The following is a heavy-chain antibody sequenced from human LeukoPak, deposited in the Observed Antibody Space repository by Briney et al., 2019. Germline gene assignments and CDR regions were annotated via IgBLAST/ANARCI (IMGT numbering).Heavy chain of an antibody. Sequence: GESLKISCKGSGYSFTSYWIGWVRQMPGKGLEWMGIIYPGDPDTRYSPSFQGQVTISADKSISTAYLQWSSLKASDTAMYYCARHSPGPGVAFDIWGQGTMVTVSS. CDR3: ARHSPGPGVAFDI. CDR1: GYSFTSYW. V-gene: IGHV5-51*01. CDR2: IYPGDPDT. D-gene: IGHD3-10*01. J-gene: IGHJ3*02.